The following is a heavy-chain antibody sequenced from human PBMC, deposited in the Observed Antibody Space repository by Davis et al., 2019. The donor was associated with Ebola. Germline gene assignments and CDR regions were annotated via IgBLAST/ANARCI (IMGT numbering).Heavy chain of an antibody. CDR2: IIPIFGTA. J-gene: IGHJ6*02. CDR1: GGTFSSYA. D-gene: IGHD2-2*01. V-gene: IGHV1-69*05. CDR3: ARVGVPAAYGMDV. Sequence: AASVKVSCKASGGTFSSYAISWVRQAPGQGLEWMGGIIPIFGTANYAQKFQGWVTMTRDTSISTAYMELSRLRSDDTAVYYCARVGVPAAYGMDVWGQGTTVTVSS.